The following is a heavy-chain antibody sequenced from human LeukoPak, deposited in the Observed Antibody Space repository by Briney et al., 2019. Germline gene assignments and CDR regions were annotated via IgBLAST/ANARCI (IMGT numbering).Heavy chain of an antibody. D-gene: IGHD2-2*01. CDR2: IIVSGGST. J-gene: IGHJ4*02. CDR3: AKDRADCSNTSCYAFFDY. CDR1: GVTFSNYA. Sequence: PGGSLRLSCAASGVTFSNYAINWVRQAPGKGLEWVSAIIVSGGSTFYADSVKGRFTISRDNSKNTLYLQMNSLRAEDTAVYYCAKDRADCSNTSCYAFFDYWGQGTLVTVSP. V-gene: IGHV3-23*01.